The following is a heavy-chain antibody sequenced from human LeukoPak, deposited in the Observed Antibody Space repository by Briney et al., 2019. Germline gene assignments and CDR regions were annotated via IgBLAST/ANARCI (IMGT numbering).Heavy chain of an antibody. D-gene: IGHD3-3*01. CDR3: ARHLRGITIFGVARHDWFDP. CDR2: IYPCDSDT. Sequence: GESLKISCKGSGYSFTSYWIGWVRQMPGKGLEWMGIIYPCDSDTRYSPSFQGQVTISADKSISTAYLQWSSLKASDTAMYYCARHLRGITIFGVARHDWFDPWGQGTLVTVSS. CDR1: GYSFTSYW. J-gene: IGHJ5*02. V-gene: IGHV5-51*01.